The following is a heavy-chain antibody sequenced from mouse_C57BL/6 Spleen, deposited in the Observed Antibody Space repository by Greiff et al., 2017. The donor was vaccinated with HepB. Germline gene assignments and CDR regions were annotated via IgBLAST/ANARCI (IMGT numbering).Heavy chain of an antibody. CDR2: IDPSDSYT. J-gene: IGHJ1*03. CDR1: GYTFTSYW. Sequence: VQLQQPGAELVMPGASVKLSCKASGYTFTSYWMHWVKQRPGQGLEWIGEIDPSDSYTNYNQKFKGKSTLTVDKSSSTAYMQLSSLTSEDSAVYYCARSNSLYWYFDVWGTGTTVTVSS. CDR3: ARSNSLYWYFDV. D-gene: IGHD2-5*01. V-gene: IGHV1-69*01.